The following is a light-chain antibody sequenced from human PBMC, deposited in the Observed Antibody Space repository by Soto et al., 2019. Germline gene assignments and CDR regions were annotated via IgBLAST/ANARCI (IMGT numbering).Light chain of an antibody. J-gene: IGKJ1*01. CDR1: QSISSAD. Sequence: EILMTASPGTLSLFPGERATPSGRARQSISSADLAWYEQKPGQAPRLLIYGASSRATGVPDRFSGSGSGTDFTLTISRLEPEDFAVYYCQQYGSSTGTFGQGTKVDIK. V-gene: IGKV3-20*01. CDR2: GAS. CDR3: QQYGSSTGT.